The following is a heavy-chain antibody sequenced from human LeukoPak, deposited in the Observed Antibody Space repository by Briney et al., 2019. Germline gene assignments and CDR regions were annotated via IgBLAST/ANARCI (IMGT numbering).Heavy chain of an antibody. J-gene: IGHJ4*02. D-gene: IGHD2-21*02. CDR3: AKALYVVTGPLDY. V-gene: IGHV3-21*04. CDR2: ISSSSSYI. Sequence: GGSLRLSCSASGFTFSNYSISWVRQAPGKGLEWVSSISSSSSYIYYADSVKGRFTISRDNAKNSLYLQMNSLRAEDTALYYCAKALYVVTGPLDYWGQGTLVTVSS. CDR1: GFTFSNYS.